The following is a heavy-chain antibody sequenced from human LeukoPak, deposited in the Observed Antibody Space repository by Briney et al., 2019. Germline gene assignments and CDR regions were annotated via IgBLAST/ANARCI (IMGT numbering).Heavy chain of an antibody. CDR2: LYSDGART. J-gene: IGHJ4*02. CDR1: GFTVSSSF. CDR3: ARLISGSYHLYFDD. D-gene: IGHD3-10*01. V-gene: IGHV3-66*01. Sequence: GGSLRLSCAASGFTVSSSFLSWVRQAPGKGLEWLSILYSDGARTQYADSAKGRFTISRDNSKNTLYLQMNSLRAEDTALYYCARLISGSYHLYFDDWGPGTLVTVSS.